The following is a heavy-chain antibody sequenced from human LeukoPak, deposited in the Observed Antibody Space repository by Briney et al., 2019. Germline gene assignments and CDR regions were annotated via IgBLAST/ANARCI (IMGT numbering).Heavy chain of an antibody. J-gene: IGHJ4*02. V-gene: IGHV3-30*03. D-gene: IGHD5-18*01. CDR1: GFTFSSYG. Sequence: GRSLRLSCAASGFTFSSYGMHWVRQAPGKGLEWVAVIPYDGSNKYYADSVKGRFTISRDNSKNTLYLQMNSLRAEDTAVYYCARGQLWPHFDYWGQGTLVTVSS. CDR3: ARGQLWPHFDY. CDR2: IPYDGSNK.